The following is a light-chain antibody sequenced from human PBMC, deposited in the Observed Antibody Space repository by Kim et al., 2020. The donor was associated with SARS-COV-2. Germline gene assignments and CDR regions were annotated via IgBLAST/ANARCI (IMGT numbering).Light chain of an antibody. Sequence: GQSFTISCPGTSSDVGGYNYVSWYQQHPGKAPKLLIYYVSNRPSGVSNRFSGSKSGSTASLTISGLQPEDEADYYCSSYTSDYRRVFGGGTKLTVL. CDR1: SSDVGGYNY. V-gene: IGLV2-14*03. J-gene: IGLJ3*02. CDR2: YVS. CDR3: SSYTSDYRRV.